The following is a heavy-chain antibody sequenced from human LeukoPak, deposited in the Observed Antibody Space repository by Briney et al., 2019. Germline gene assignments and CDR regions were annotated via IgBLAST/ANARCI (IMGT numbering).Heavy chain of an antibody. J-gene: IGHJ4*02. D-gene: IGHD3-22*01. CDR3: ARGNYYDSSGYFPFNY. CDR1: GFTFSSYS. Sequence: GGSLRLSCAASGFTFSSYSMNWVRQAPGKGLEWVSSISSSSGYIYYADSVKGRFTTSRDNAKNSLYLQMNSLRAEDTAVYYCARGNYYDSSGYFPFNYWGQGTLVTVSS. CDR2: ISSSSGYI. V-gene: IGHV3-21*01.